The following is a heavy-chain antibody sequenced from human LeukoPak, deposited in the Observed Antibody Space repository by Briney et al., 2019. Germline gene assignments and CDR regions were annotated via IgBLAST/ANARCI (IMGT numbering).Heavy chain of an antibody. CDR3: ARGLMGGYPRFDY. D-gene: IGHD3-22*01. CDR2: ISSRSSYI. CDR1: GFTFSSYR. Sequence: GGSLRLSCAASGFTFSSYRMNWVRQAPGKGLEWVSSISSRSSYIYYADSLKGRFTISRDNAKNSLYLQMNSLKAEDTALYYCARGLMGGYPRFDYWGQGTLVTVSS. V-gene: IGHV3-21*04. J-gene: IGHJ4*02.